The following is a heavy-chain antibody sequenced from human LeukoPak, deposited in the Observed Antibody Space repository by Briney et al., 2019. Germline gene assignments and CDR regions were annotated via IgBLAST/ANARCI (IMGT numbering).Heavy chain of an antibody. Sequence: SETLSLTCTVSGGSISFYYWSWIRQSAGKGLEWIGRIYTSGSTNYNPSLKSRVTMSVDTSKNQFSLRLSSVNAADTAVYFCAREGTSGGLNWLDPWGQGTLVTVSS. CDR2: IYTSGST. CDR3: AREGTSGGLNWLDP. CDR1: GGSISFYY. V-gene: IGHV4-4*07. J-gene: IGHJ5*02. D-gene: IGHD3-10*01.